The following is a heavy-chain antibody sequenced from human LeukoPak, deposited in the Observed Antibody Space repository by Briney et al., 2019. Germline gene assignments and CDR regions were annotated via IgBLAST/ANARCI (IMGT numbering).Heavy chain of an antibody. CDR2: IYYSGST. V-gene: IGHV4-39*01. Sequence: PSETLSLTCTVSGGSISSSSYYWGWIRQPPGKGLEWIGSIYYSGSTYYNPSLKSRVTISVDTSKNQFSLKLSSVTAADTAVYYCARHNRYRWAISTVDIVATIFDYWGQGTLVTVSS. D-gene: IGHD5-12*01. CDR1: GGSISSSSYY. CDR3: ARHNRYRWAISTVDIVATIFDY. J-gene: IGHJ4*02.